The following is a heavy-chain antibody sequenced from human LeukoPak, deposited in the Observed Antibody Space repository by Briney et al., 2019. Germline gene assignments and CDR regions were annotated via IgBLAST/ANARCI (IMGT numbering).Heavy chain of an antibody. D-gene: IGHD4-23*01. Sequence: GASVKVSCKASGGTFSSYAISWVRQAPGQGLEWMGGIIPIFGTANYAQKFQGRVTITADESTSTAYMELSSLRSEDTAVYYCARDPTPYDGNSDWFDPWGQGTLVTVSS. V-gene: IGHV1-69*13. CDR2: IIPIFGTA. CDR1: GGTFSSYA. J-gene: IGHJ5*02. CDR3: ARDPTPYDGNSDWFDP.